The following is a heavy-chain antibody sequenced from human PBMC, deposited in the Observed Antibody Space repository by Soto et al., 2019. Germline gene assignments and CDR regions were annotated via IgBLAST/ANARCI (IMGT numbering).Heavy chain of an antibody. V-gene: IGHV3-11*06. CDR2: ISSSSSYT. CDR3: AGQYSSANWFDP. CDR1: GFTFSDYY. D-gene: IGHD6-25*01. J-gene: IGHJ5*02. Sequence: SGGSLRLSCAASGFTFSDYYMSWIRQAPGKGLEWVSYISSSSSYTNYADSVKGRFTISRDNAKNSLYLQMNSLRAEDTAVYYCAGQYSSANWFDPWGQGTLVTVSS.